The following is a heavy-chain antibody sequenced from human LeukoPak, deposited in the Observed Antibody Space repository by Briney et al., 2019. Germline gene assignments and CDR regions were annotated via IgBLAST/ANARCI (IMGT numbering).Heavy chain of an antibody. D-gene: IGHD1-14*01. CDR2: IGTAGGT. CDR1: GFTFSNYD. Sequence: GGSLRLSCAASGFTFSNYDMHWVRQATGKGLEWVSAIGTAGGTYYPGSVKGRFTISRENAKNSLYLQMNSLRAGDTAVYYCARNQGHSIDYWGQGTLVTVSS. V-gene: IGHV3-13*01. CDR3: ARNQGHSIDY. J-gene: IGHJ4*02.